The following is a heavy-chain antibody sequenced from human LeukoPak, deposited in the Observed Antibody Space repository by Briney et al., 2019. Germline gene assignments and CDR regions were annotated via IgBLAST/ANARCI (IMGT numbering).Heavy chain of an antibody. Sequence: GGSLRLSCAASGFTFSSYDMHWVRQATGKGLEWVSAIGTAGDTYYPGSVKGRFTISRENAKNSLYLQMNSLRAGDTAVYYCARGNYYYGSGLRDFDYWGQGTLVTVSS. CDR1: GFTFSSYD. V-gene: IGHV3-13*01. CDR3: ARGNYYYGSGLRDFDY. D-gene: IGHD3-10*01. CDR2: IGTAGDT. J-gene: IGHJ4*02.